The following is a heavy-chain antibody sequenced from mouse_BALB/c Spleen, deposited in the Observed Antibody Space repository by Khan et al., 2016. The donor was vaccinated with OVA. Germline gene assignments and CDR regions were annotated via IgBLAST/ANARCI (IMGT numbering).Heavy chain of an antibody. CDR3: ARQLINFDY. D-gene: IGHD1-3*01. CDR2: INPSNGRT. J-gene: IGHJ2*01. CDR1: GYTLTSYW. V-gene: IGHV1S81*02. Sequence: QVQLQQPGAELVNPGASVNLSCKASGYTLTSYWMHWVKQRPGQGLEWIGEINPSNGRTKYNEKFKSKATLTADKSSSTAYMQLSSTTAEDSAVDYCARQLINFDYWGQGTTLTVSS.